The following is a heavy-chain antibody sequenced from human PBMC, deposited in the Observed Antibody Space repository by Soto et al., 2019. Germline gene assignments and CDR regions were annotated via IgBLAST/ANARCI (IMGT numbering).Heavy chain of an antibody. CDR2: IIPIFDTA. Sequence: QVQLVQSGAEVKKPGSSVKVSCKASGGTFSSYAISWVRQAPGQGLEWMGGIIPIFDTANYAQKFQGRVTITADESTRTAYMELSSLRSEDTAVYYCARDRNRGSVHYGMDVWGQGTTVTVSS. J-gene: IGHJ6*02. V-gene: IGHV1-69*01. CDR1: GGTFSSYA. CDR3: ARDRNRGSVHYGMDV.